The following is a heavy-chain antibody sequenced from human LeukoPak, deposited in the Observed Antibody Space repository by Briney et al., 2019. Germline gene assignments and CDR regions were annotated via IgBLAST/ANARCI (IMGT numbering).Heavy chain of an antibody. CDR3: ARLSTTETGPEY. V-gene: IGHV4-39*01. D-gene: IGHD4-17*01. CDR2: IYYSGST. CDR1: GGSISSSSYY. J-gene: IGHJ4*02. Sequence: SETLSLTCTVSGGSISSSSYYWGWIRQPPGKGLEWIGSIYYSGSTYYNPSLKSRVTISLDTSKNQFSLKLSSVTAADTAVYFCARLSTTETGPEYWGQRTLVTVSS.